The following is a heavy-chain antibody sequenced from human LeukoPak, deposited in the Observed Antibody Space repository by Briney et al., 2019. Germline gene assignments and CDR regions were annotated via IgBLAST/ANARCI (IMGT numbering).Heavy chain of an antibody. D-gene: IGHD3-3*01. Sequence: PGGSLRLSCAASGFTFSSYGMHWVRQAPGKGLEWVSYIRYDGINEYYADSVRGRFTISRDISKKTLYLQMNSLRAEDTAVYYCAKDRGVFGVAYSLDYWGQGSLVTVSP. CDR2: IRYDGINE. V-gene: IGHV3-30*02. CDR1: GFTFSSYG. CDR3: AKDRGVFGVAYSLDY. J-gene: IGHJ4*02.